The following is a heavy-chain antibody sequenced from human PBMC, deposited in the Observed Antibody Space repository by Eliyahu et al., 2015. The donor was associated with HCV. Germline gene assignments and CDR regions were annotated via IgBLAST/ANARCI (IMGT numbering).Heavy chain of an antibody. CDR3: VRDSAYAFDF. V-gene: IGHV3-48*02. D-gene: IGHD5-12*01. J-gene: IGHJ4*02. Sequence: EVRLLESGGGLVQPGESLRLSCVVSGFTFKDYTMNWVPPASGGGVGWLSNIRTESSESSATYYADSVKGRFTISRDDAKNSLYLQMNSLRDEDTAVYYCVRDSAYAFDFWGQGTLVTVSS. CDR2: IRTESSESSAT. CDR1: GFTFKDYT.